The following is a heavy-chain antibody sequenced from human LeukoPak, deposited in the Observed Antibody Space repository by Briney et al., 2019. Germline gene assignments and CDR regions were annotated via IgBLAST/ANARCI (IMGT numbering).Heavy chain of an antibody. CDR1: GGSISSYH. J-gene: IGHJ6*02. CDR3: ARYYYGSGNYSYYGMDV. Sequence: PSETLSLTCTVSGGSISSYHGSGLRQPPGKGLEWIGYIYYSGSTNYNPSLKSRVTISVDTSKNQFSLKLSSVTAADTAVYYCARYYYGSGNYSYYGMDVWGQGTTVTVSS. D-gene: IGHD3-10*01. CDR2: IYYSGST. V-gene: IGHV4-59*01.